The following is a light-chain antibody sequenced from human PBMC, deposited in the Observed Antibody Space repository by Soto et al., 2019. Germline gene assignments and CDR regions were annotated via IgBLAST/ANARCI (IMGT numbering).Light chain of an antibody. J-gene: IGKJ4*01. Sequence: IVLTQSPGTLSLSPGERATLSCRASQSVSSSYLAWYQQKPGQAPRLLIYGASSRATGIPDRFSGSGSGTDFPLTISSLEPDDFAVYYCQQYGGSPPLTFGGGTKVEIK. CDR3: QQYGGSPPLT. CDR1: QSVSSSY. CDR2: GAS. V-gene: IGKV3-20*01.